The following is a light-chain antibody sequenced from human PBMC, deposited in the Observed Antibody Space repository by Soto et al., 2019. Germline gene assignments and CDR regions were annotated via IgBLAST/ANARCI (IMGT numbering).Light chain of an antibody. CDR1: QSVSSN. V-gene: IGKV3-15*01. J-gene: IGKJ2*01. CDR2: DAS. CDR3: QQWNNWAYT. Sequence: EVVMTQSPATLSVSPGERATLSCRASQSVSSNLVWYQQKPGQAPRLLIYDASTRATGIPARFSGSGSGTEFTLTISSLQSEDFALYCCQQWNNWAYTFGHGTKLEIK.